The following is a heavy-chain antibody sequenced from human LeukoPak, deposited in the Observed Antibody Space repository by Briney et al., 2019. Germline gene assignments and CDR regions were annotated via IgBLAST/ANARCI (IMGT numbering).Heavy chain of an antibody. V-gene: IGHV1-69*13. D-gene: IGHD2-21*01. CDR1: GGTFSSYA. CDR2: IIPIFGTA. CDR3: AKAWVMTYYFDY. J-gene: IGHJ4*02. Sequence: SVKVSCKASGGTFSSYAISWVRQAPGQGLEWMGGIIPIFGTANYAQKFQGRVTITADESTSTAYMELSSLRSEDTAVYYCAKAWVMTYYFDYWGQGTLVTVSS.